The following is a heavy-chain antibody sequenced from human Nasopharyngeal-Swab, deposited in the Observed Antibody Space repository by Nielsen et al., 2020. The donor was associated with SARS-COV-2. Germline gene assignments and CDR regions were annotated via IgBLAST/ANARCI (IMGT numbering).Heavy chain of an antibody. CDR3: ARELTALYGMDV. CDR1: GYTFTGYY. CDR2: INPSGGST. Sequence: ASVKVSCKASGYTFTGYYMHWVRQAPGQGLEWMGIINPSGGSTSYAQKFQGRVTMTRDTSTSTVYMELSSLRSEDTAVYYCARELTALYGMDVWGQGTTVTVSS. D-gene: IGHD1-20*01. J-gene: IGHJ6*02. V-gene: IGHV1-46*01.